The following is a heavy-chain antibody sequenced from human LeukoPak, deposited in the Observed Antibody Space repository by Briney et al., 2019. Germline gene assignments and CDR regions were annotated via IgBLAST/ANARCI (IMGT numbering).Heavy chain of an antibody. Sequence: GGSLKLSCAASGFTFSGSAMHWVRQASGKGLEWVGRIRSKANSYATAYAASVKGRLTISRDDSKNTAYLQMNSLKTEDTAVYYCYWRYCSSTSCLLYGMDVWGQGTTVTVSS. CDR2: IRSKANSYAT. CDR3: YWRYCSSTSCLLYGMDV. CDR1: GFTFSGSA. D-gene: IGHD2-2*01. V-gene: IGHV3-73*01. J-gene: IGHJ6*02.